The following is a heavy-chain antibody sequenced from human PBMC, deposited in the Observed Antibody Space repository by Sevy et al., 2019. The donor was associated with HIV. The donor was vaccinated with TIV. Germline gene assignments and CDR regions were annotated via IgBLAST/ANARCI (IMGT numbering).Heavy chain of an antibody. J-gene: IGHJ4*01. CDR3: ARDHCTDGVCFRSGYFDY. D-gene: IGHD2-8*01. CDR1: GFTFVDHA. V-gene: IGHV3-30*04. CDR2: ISFDGRNE. Sequence: GGSLRLSCAASGFTFVDHAIHWVRQAPGKGLEWVAIISFDGRNEHYAGSVKGRFTISRDNSKKTVYLQMTNLRSEDAAVYYCARDHCTDGVCFRSGYFDYWGQGTLVTVSS.